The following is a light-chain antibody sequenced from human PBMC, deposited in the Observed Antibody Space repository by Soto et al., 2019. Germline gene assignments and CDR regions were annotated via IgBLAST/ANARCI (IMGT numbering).Light chain of an antibody. J-gene: IGKJ4*01. CDR1: QSVSSF. CDR2: DAV. Sequence: EIELTESPATLSLSPGERATLSCRACQSVSSFLVWYQQKPGQAPRLLIYDAVNRVTGIPARFSGSGSGTDFTLTISSLEPEDFAVYYCQHRSNWPRLTFGGGTTVDIK. CDR3: QHRSNWPRLT. V-gene: IGKV3-11*01.